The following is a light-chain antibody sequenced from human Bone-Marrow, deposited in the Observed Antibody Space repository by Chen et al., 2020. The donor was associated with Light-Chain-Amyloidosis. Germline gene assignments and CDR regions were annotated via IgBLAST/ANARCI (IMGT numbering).Light chain of an antibody. CDR1: QSLMQNNGYNF. CDR2: LAS. J-gene: IGKJ2*01. V-gene: IGKV2-28*01. CDR3: MQTLQPLRT. Sequence: IVMTQSPLSLAVTPGESASISCTSNQSLMQNNGYNFLDWYLQKPGQSPQLLIYLASDRASGVPDRFSGSGSGKDFTLKITSVEVDDVGVYFCMQTLQPLRTFGQGTKLEI.